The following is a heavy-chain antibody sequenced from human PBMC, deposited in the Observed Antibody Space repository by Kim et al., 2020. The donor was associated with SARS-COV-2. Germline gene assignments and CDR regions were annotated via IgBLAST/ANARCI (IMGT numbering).Heavy chain of an antibody. D-gene: IGHD1-26*01. V-gene: IGHV4-39*01. CDR1: GGSISSSSYY. Sequence: SETLSLTCTVSGGSISSSSYYWGWIRQPPGKGLEWIGSIFYSGSTYYNPSLKSRVTISVDTSKNQFSLKLYSVTAADTAVYSCARQGGNYYYFDYWGQGTLVTVSS. CDR3: ARQGGNYYYFDY. J-gene: IGHJ4*02. CDR2: IFYSGST.